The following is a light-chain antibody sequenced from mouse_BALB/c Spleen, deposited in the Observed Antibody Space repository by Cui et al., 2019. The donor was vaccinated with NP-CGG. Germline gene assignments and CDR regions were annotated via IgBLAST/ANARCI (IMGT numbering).Light chain of an antibody. CDR3: ALWYSNHWM. V-gene: IGLV1*01. Sequence: QAVVTQESALTTLPGETVTLTCRSSTGAITTSNYANWVQEKPDHLFTGLIDGTKNRAPGVPARFSGSLVGDKTALAITGAQNEDKAIYFCALWYSNHWMFGGGTKLTVL. J-gene: IGLJ1*01. CDR1: TGAITTSNY. CDR2: GTK.